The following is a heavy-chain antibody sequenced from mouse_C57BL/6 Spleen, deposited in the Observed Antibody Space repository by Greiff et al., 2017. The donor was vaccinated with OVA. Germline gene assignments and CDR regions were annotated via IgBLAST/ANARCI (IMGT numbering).Heavy chain of an antibody. D-gene: IGHD2-4*01. J-gene: IGHJ2*01. CDR2: ISSGGDYI. V-gene: IGHV5-9-1*02. CDR1: GFTFSSYA. CDR3: TRTLNYADY. Sequence: DVHLVESGEGLVKPGGSLKLSCAASGFTFSSYAMSWVRQTPEKRLEWVAYISSGGDYIYYADTVKGRFTISRDNARNTLYLQMSSLKSEDTAMYYCTRTLNYADYWGQGTTLTVSS.